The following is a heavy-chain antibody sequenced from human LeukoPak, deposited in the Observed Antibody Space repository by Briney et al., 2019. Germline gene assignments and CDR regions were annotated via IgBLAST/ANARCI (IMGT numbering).Heavy chain of an antibody. V-gene: IGHV4-38-2*01. D-gene: IGHD1-26*01. J-gene: IGHJ5*02. CDR1: GYSITSGFY. Sequence: SETLSLTCAVSGYSITSGFYWGWIRQPPGKGLEWIGSIYHSGSTYYNPSLKSRVTISVDTSKNQFSLKLSSVTAADTAVYYCARGQGAVNWFDPWGQGTLATVSS. CDR2: IYHSGST. CDR3: ARGQGAVNWFDP.